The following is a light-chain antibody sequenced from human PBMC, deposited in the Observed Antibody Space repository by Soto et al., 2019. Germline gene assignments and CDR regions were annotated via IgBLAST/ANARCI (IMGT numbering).Light chain of an antibody. CDR1: SSDVGYSNY. V-gene: IGLV2-14*01. J-gene: IGLJ1*01. Sequence: QSALTQPASVSGSPGQSITISCTGTSSDVGYSNYVSWYQQLPGKAPKLMIYDVSDRPSGVSNRFSGSKSGSTASLTISGLQAEDEADYCCSSYTSSSLYVFGTGTKLTVL. CDR3: SSYTSSSLYV. CDR2: DVS.